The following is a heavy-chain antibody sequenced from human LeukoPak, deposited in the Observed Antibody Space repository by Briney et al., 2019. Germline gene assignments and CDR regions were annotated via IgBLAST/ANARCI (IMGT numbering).Heavy chain of an antibody. Sequence: AGGSLRLSCAASGFTFSSYWMHWVRQAPGKGLVWVSRINSDGSSTSYADSVKGRFTISRDNAKNTLYLQMNSLGAEDTAVYYCVRNLDFWGDSEDYWGQGTLVTVSS. CDR1: GFTFSSYW. V-gene: IGHV3-74*01. CDR3: VRNLDFWGDSEDY. CDR2: INSDGSST. J-gene: IGHJ4*02. D-gene: IGHD3-3*01.